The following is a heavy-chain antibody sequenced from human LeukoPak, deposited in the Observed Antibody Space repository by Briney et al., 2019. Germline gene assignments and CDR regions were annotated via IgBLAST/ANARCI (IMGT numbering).Heavy chain of an antibody. V-gene: IGHV4-59*11. CDR3: ARLVWLGESPGSWFDS. J-gene: IGHJ5*01. CDR2: IHYSGST. D-gene: IGHD3-10*01. Sequence: SETLSLTRSVSGGSITSHFWSWIRQPPGKGLEWIGYIHYSGSTNYNPSLKSRVTISPDTSKNQLFLKLNSVTAADTAVYYCARLVWLGESPGSWFDSWGQGTLVTVSS. CDR1: GGSITSHF.